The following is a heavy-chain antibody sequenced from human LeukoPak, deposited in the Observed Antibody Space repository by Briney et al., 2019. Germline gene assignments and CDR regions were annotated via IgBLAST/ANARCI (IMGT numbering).Heavy chain of an antibody. CDR3: ARRAGEYSHPYDY. J-gene: IGHJ4*02. CDR1: GFTVSSNY. V-gene: IGHV3-53*01. CDR2: IYSGGNT. D-gene: IGHD2-15*01. Sequence: GGSLRLSCAASGFTVSSNYMTWVRQAPGKGLEWVSIIYSGGNTHYSDSVKGRFTISRDNSKNTLYLQMNSLRAEDTAIYYCARRAGEYSHPYDYWGQGTLVTVSS.